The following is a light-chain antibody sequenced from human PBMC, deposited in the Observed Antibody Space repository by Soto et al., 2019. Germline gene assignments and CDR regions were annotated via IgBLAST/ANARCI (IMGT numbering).Light chain of an antibody. V-gene: IGKV3-15*01. Sequence: EIVMTQSPATLSVSPGERATLSCRASQSVSSNLAWYQQKPGQAPRLLIYGASTRATGIPARFSGSGSGTEFTLTISSRQSEDFAVYYCQQYNKWHLMYTFGQGTKLEIK. CDR2: GAS. CDR3: QQYNKWHLMYT. J-gene: IGKJ2*01. CDR1: QSVSSN.